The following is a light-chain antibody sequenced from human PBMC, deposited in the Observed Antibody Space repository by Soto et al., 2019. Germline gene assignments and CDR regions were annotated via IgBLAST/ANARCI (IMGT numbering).Light chain of an antibody. J-gene: IGKJ1*01. V-gene: IGKV3D-15*01. CDR1: QSIRTD. CDR2: DAS. CDR3: QQYNNWPPWT. Sequence: DIVMMQSPATLSVSPGERATLSCRASQSIRTDLAWYQQKSGQGPRLLIYDASTRATGIPARFSGSGSGTEFTLTISSLQSEDFAVYYCQQYNNWPPWTFGQGTKVDIK.